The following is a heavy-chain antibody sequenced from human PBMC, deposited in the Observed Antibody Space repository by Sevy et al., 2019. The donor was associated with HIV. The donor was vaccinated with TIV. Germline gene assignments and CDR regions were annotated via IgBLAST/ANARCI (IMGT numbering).Heavy chain of an antibody. CDR1: GFSFSTYA. CDR3: GKVSIFGVGGFYDY. V-gene: IGHV3-23*01. Sequence: GGSLRLSCAASGFSFSTYAMTWVRQAPGKGLEWVSGISGSGTSTYYTDSVKGRFTISRDNSRYTVYLQMNNLGAEDTAVYYCGKVSIFGVGGFYDYWGQGTLVTVSS. J-gene: IGHJ4*02. CDR2: ISGSGTST. D-gene: IGHD3-3*01.